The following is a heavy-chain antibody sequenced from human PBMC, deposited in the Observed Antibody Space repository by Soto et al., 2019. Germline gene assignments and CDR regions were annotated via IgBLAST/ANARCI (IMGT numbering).Heavy chain of an antibody. J-gene: IGHJ4*02. CDR3: ASLYDYGSGSYPGRPDY. CDR1: GGSISSYY. V-gene: IGHV4-59*01. Sequence: LSETLSLTCTVSGGSISSYYWSWIRQPPGKGLEWIGYIYYSGSTNYNPSLKSRVTISVDTSKNQFSLKLSSVTAADTAVYYCASLYDYGSGSYPGRPDYWGQGTLVTVSS. CDR2: IYYSGST. D-gene: IGHD3-10*01.